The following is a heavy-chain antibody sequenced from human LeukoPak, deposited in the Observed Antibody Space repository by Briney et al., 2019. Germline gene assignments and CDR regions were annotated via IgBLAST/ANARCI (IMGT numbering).Heavy chain of an antibody. Sequence: GGSLRLSCAVSGFTFSSYSMNWVRQAPWKGLEWVSSISSSSNYIYYADSVRGRFTISRDNAKNSLSLQMNSLRAEDTAVYYCARDRLLEDRDYHYYYYMDVWGIGTTVTVSS. CDR3: ARDRLLEDRDYHYYYYMDV. D-gene: IGHD1-1*01. CDR1: GFTFSSYS. CDR2: ISSSSNYI. J-gene: IGHJ6*03. V-gene: IGHV3-21*01.